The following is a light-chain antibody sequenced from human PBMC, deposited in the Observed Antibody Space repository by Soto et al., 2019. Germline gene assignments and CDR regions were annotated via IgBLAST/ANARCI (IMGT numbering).Light chain of an antibody. J-gene: IGLJ1*01. CDR2: EVS. V-gene: IGLV2-8*01. CDR3: SSYTSSSPLYV. Sequence: QSVLTQPSSASGSPGQSVTISCTGTSSDIGDYNYVSWYQQHPGKAPKLMIYEVSKRPSGVPDRFSGSKSGNTASLTVSGLQAEDEADYHCSSYTSSSPLYVFGTGTKLTVL. CDR1: SSDIGDYNY.